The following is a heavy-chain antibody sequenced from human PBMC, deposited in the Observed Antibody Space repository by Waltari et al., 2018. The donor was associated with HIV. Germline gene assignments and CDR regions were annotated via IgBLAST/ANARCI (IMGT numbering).Heavy chain of an antibody. Sequence: QVQLVQSGAEVKKPGASVKVSCKASGYTFTSYYMHWVRQAPVQGLEWMGIINPSGGSTSYAQKFQGRVTMTRDTSTSTVYMELSSLRSEDTAVYYCARDSPSIAAAGYNWFDPWGQGTLVTVSS. J-gene: IGHJ5*02. V-gene: IGHV1-46*03. D-gene: IGHD6-13*01. CDR1: GYTFTSYY. CDR2: INPSGGST. CDR3: ARDSPSIAAAGYNWFDP.